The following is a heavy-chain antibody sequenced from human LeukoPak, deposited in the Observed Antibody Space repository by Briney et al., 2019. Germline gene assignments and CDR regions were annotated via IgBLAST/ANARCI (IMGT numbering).Heavy chain of an antibody. CDR3: ARRCMSGYCSSGGPMDDY. Sequence: GESLKISCKGSGYSFTRYWIGWVRQMPETGLEWMGVIYPADSDTTYNPSFQGQVTISVDRSINTVYLQWSSLKASDTAMYYCARRCMSGYCSSGGPMDDYWGQGTLVTVSS. CDR1: GYSFTRYW. CDR2: IYPADSDT. V-gene: IGHV5-51*01. J-gene: IGHJ4*02. D-gene: IGHD2-15*01.